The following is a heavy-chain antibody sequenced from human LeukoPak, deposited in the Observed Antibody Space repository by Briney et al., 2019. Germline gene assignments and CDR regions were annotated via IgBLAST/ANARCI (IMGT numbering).Heavy chain of an antibody. CDR2: ISYDGSNK. D-gene: IGHD2-2*01. Sequence: HPGRSLRLSCAASGFTFSSYAMHWVRQAPGKGLEWVAVISYDGSNKYYADSVKGRFTISRDNSKNTLYLQMNSLRAEDTAVYYCARDVCSSTSCCFFDYWGQGTLVTVSS. V-gene: IGHV3-30*01. CDR1: GFTFSSYA. J-gene: IGHJ4*02. CDR3: ARDVCSSTSCCFFDY.